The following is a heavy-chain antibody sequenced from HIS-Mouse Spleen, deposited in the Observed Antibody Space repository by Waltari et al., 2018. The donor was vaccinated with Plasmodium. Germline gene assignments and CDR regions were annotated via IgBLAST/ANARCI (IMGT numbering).Heavy chain of an antibody. CDR3: ASSWYWYFDL. J-gene: IGHJ2*01. CDR1: GFTFSRYW. CDR2: IEQDGSEK. D-gene: IGHD6-13*01. V-gene: IGHV3-7*01. Sequence: EVQLVESGGGLVQPGGSLRLSCAASGFTFSRYWMSWVRQAPGKGLEWVANIEQDGSEKYYVESVKGRFTIARDNAKNSLYLQMNSLRAEDTAVYYCASSWYWYFDLWGRGTLVTVSS.